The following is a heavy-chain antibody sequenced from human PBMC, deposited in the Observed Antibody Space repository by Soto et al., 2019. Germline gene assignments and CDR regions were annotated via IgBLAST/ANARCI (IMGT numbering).Heavy chain of an antibody. Sequence: SETLSLTCTVSGASISGYYWSWIRKSAGKGLEWIGRIYATGTTDYNPSLKSRVMMSVDTSKKQFSLRLRSVTAADTAVYYCVRGGTKTLRDWFDPWGQGISVTVSS. V-gene: IGHV4-4*07. D-gene: IGHD1-1*01. CDR3: VRGGTKTLRDWFDP. J-gene: IGHJ5*02. CDR1: GASISGYY. CDR2: IYATGTT.